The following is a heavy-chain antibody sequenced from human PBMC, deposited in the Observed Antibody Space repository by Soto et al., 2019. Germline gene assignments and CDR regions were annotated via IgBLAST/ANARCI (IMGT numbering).Heavy chain of an antibody. V-gene: IGHV4-39*01. CDR3: ARHGQYCSGGSCYSGLYNWFDP. J-gene: IGHJ5*02. Sequence: SETLSLTCAVYVGSFSGYYWGWIRQPPGKGLEWIGSIYYSGSTYYNPSLKSRVTISVDTSKNQFSLKLSSVTAADTAVYYCARHGQYCSGGSCYSGLYNWFDPWGQGTLVTVSS. CDR1: VGSFSGYY. D-gene: IGHD2-15*01. CDR2: IYYSGST.